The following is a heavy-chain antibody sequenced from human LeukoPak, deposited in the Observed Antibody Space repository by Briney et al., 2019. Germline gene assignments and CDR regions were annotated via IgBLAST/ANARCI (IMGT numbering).Heavy chain of an antibody. V-gene: IGHV3-23*01. CDR2: ISGSGGST. CDR1: GGTFSSYA. Sequence: SCKASGGTFSSYAMSWVRQAPGKGLEWVSAISGSGGSTYYADSVKGRFTISRDNSKNTLYLQMNSLRAEDTAVYYCAKVPLWFGELLGTYWGQGTLVTVSS. J-gene: IGHJ4*02. CDR3: AKVPLWFGELLGTY. D-gene: IGHD3-10*01.